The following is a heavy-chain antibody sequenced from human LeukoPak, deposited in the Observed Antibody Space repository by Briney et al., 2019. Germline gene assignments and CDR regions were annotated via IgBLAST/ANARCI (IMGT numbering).Heavy chain of an antibody. D-gene: IGHD2-2*01. CDR2: IYHSGST. Sequence: SETLSLTCAVSGYSISSDYYWGWIRQPPGKGLEWIGSIYHSGSTYYNPSLKSRVTISVDTSKNQFSLRLSSVTAADTAVYYRAGDQPGFCSSTSCYFGEYFDYWGQGTLVTVSS. CDR3: AGDQPGFCSSTSCYFGEYFDY. V-gene: IGHV4-38-2*02. J-gene: IGHJ4*02. CDR1: GYSISSDYY.